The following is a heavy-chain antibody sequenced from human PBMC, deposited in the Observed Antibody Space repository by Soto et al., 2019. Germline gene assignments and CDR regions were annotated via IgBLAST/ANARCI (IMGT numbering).Heavy chain of an antibody. V-gene: IGHV4-59*01. CDR2: IYYSGST. CDR3: ARDFNYMDV. Sequence: PSETLSLTCTVSGGSISSYYWSWIRQPPGKGLEWIGYIYYSGSTNYNPSLKSRVTISVDTSKNQYSLKLSSVTAADTAVYYCARDFNYMDVWGKGTTVTVSS. J-gene: IGHJ6*03. CDR1: GGSISSYY.